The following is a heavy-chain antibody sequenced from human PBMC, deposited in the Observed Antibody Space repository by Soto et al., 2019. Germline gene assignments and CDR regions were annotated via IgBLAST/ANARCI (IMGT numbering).Heavy chain of an antibody. CDR1: GYTFTSYA. V-gene: IGHV1-3*01. Sequence: ASVKVSCKASGYTFTSYAMHWVRQAPGQRLEWMGWINAGNGNTKYSQKFQGRVTITRDTSASTAYMELSSLRSEDTAVYYCARAXHYYDSSGYYPLGDFDHWGQGTLVTVSS. J-gene: IGHJ4*02. CDR2: INAGNGNT. CDR3: ARAXHYYDSSGYYPLGDFDH. D-gene: IGHD3-22*01.